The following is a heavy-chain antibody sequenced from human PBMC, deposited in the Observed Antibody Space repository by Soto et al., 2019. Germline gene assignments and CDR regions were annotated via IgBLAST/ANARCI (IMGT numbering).Heavy chain of an antibody. V-gene: IGHV1-2*04. Sequence: ASVKVSCKASGYTFTGYYMHWVRQAPGQGLEWMGWINPNSGGTNYAQKFQGWVTMTRDTSISTAYMELSRRRSDDTAVYYCAGGEGSGGVWFDHWGQGTLVTVSS. CDR3: AGGEGSGGVWFDH. J-gene: IGHJ5*02. CDR1: GYTFTGYY. D-gene: IGHD6-19*01. CDR2: INPNSGGT.